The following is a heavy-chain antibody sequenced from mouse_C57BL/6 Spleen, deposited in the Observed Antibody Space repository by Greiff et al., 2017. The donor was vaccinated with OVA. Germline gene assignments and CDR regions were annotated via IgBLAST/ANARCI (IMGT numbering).Heavy chain of an antibody. CDR2: ISGGGGNT. CDR1: GFTFSSYT. CDR3: ARQGTTGVAPLYWYFDV. J-gene: IGHJ1*03. Sequence: EVKLMESGGGLVKPGGSLKLSCAASGFTFSSYTMSWVRQTPEKRLEWVATISGGGGNTYYPDRVKGRFTISRDNAKNTLYLQMSSLRSQDTALYYCARQGTTGVAPLYWYFDVWGTGTTVTVSS. V-gene: IGHV5-9*01. D-gene: IGHD1-1*01.